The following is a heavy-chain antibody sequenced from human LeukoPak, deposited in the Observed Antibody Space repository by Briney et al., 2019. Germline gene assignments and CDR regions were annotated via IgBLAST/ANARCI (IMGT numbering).Heavy chain of an antibody. CDR2: INPNSGGT. CDR3: ARELGYCSGGSCYILDYYYYYGMDV. Sequence: ASVKVSCKASGYTFTGYYMHWVRQAPGQGLEWMGWINPNSGGTSYAQKFQGRVTMTRDTSISTAYMELSRLRSDDTAVYYCARELGYCSGGSCYILDYYYYYGMDVWGQGTTATVSS. D-gene: IGHD2-15*01. V-gene: IGHV1-2*02. CDR1: GYTFTGYY. J-gene: IGHJ6*02.